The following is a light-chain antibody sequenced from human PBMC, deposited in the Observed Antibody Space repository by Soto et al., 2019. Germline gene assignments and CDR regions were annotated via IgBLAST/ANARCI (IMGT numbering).Light chain of an antibody. J-gene: IGLJ3*02. V-gene: IGLV1-44*01. CDR1: RSNIGSNP. Sequence: QAVVTQRPSASGTPRQRVTISCSGSRSNIGSNPVQWYLQVPGTAPKLLIYRNDERPSGVPDRFSGSKSGTSASLAISGLQSEDEADYHCATWDDGLYGPVFGEGTKLTVL. CDR2: RND. CDR3: ATWDDGLYGPV.